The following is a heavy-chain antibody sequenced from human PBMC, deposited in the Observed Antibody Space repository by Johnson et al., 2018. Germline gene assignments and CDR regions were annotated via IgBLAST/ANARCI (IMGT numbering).Heavy chain of an antibody. J-gene: IGHJ3*02. D-gene: IGHD3-16*01. Sequence: VQLVESGGGVVQXGRSLRLSCAASGFTFSRYGMHWVRQAPGKGLEWMAVISYDGSNTYSVDSVKGRFTISRDNSKNTLSLQMNSLRAEDTAVYYCAKDPGLQAISGAFDIWGQGTMVTVSS. V-gene: IGHV3-30*18. CDR1: GFTFSRYG. CDR2: ISYDGSNT. CDR3: AKDPGLQAISGAFDI.